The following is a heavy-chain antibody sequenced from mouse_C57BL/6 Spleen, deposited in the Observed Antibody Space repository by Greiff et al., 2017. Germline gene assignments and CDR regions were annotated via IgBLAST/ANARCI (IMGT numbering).Heavy chain of an antibody. J-gene: IGHJ2*01. Sequence: VQLQQSGAELVRPGASVKLSCTASGFNIKDYYMHWVKQRPEQGLEWIGRIDPEDGDTESAPKFQGKATMTADTSSNPAYLQLSSRTSDDTAVYYCTTWGDYFDYWGQGTTLTVSS. CDR3: TTWGDYFDY. V-gene: IGHV14-1*01. CDR1: GFNIKDYY. CDR2: IDPEDGDT.